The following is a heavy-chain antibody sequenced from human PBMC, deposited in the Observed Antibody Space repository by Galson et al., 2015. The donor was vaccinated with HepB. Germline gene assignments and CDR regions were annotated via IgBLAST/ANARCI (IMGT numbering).Heavy chain of an antibody. J-gene: IGHJ3*02. Sequence: SLRLSCAASGFTFSSYAMHWVRQAPGKGLEWVAVISYDGSNKYYADSVKGRFTISRDNSKNTLYLQMNSLRAEDTAVYYCARGTPAVAGGHDAFDIWGQGTMVTVSS. CDR1: GFTFSSYA. CDR2: ISYDGSNK. D-gene: IGHD6-19*01. V-gene: IGHV3-30*04. CDR3: ARGTPAVAGGHDAFDI.